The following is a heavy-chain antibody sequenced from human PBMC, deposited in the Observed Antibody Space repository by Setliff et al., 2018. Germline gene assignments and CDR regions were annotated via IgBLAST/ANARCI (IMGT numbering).Heavy chain of an antibody. V-gene: IGHV3-7*01. J-gene: IGHJ4*02. CDR3: ARGSAYSSGSFDC. D-gene: IGHD3-22*01. Sequence: ETLSLTCSVYGESFSNNYWSWLRQPPGKGLEWVANINQDGGAKYYVDSVKGRFTISRDNTKNSLYLQMNSLRAEDTAVYYCARGSAYSSGSFDCWGQGTLVTVSS. CDR2: INQDGGAK. CDR1: GESFSNNY.